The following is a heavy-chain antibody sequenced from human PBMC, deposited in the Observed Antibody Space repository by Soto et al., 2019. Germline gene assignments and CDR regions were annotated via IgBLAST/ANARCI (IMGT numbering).Heavy chain of an antibody. CDR3: ARGLYSGYFHIYYYYYMDV. V-gene: IGHV1-8*01. CDR2: MNPNSGNT. Sequence: GASVEVESKTSAYTFSSYVIICVRQATGQGLEWMGWMNPNSGNTGYAQKFQGRVTMTRNTSISTAYMELSSLRSEDTAVYYCARGLYSGYFHIYYYYYMDVWGKGTTVTVSS. CDR1: AYTFSSYV. J-gene: IGHJ6*03. D-gene: IGHD5-12*01.